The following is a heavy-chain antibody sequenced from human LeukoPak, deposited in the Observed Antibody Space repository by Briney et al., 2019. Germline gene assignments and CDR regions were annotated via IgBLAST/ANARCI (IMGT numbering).Heavy chain of an antibody. CDR1: GFTFSSYS. CDR2: ISYDGSNK. D-gene: IGHD2-2*01. J-gene: IGHJ6*02. CDR3: ARDSSTSMHYGMDV. Sequence: GGSLRLSCAASGFTFSSYSMNWVRQAPGKGLEWVAVISYDGSNKYYADSVKGRFTISRDNSKNTLYLQMNSLRAEDTAVYYCARDSSTSMHYGMDVWGQGTTVTVSS. V-gene: IGHV3-30*03.